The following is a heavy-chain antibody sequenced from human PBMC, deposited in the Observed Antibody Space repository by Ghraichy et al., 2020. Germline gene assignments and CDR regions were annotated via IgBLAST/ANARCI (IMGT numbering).Heavy chain of an antibody. CDR3: AKGVALVVVTSLDI. J-gene: IGHJ3*02. Sequence: GGSLRLSCAASGFPFDDYAMHWVRQAPGKGLEWVSGISWNSGSIGYADSVKGRFTISRDNAKNSLYLQMNSLRAEDTALYYCAKGVALVVVTSLDIWGQGTMVTVSS. CDR1: GFPFDDYA. V-gene: IGHV3-9*01. CDR2: ISWNSGSI. D-gene: IGHD3-22*01.